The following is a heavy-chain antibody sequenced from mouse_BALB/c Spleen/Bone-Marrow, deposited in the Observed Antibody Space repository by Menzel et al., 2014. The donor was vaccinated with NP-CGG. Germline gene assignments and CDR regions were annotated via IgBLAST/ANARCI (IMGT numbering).Heavy chain of an antibody. D-gene: IGHD2-4*01. J-gene: IGHJ3*01. Sequence: QVQLQQSGAELAKPGASVKMSCKASGYTFTSYWMHWVKQRPGQGLEWIGYINPSTGYTEYNQKFKDKATLTADKSSSTAYTQLSSLTSEDSAVYYCAREGDYDGFAYWGQGTLVTVSA. CDR2: INPSTGYT. CDR1: GYTFTSYW. CDR3: AREGDYDGFAY. V-gene: IGHV1-7*01.